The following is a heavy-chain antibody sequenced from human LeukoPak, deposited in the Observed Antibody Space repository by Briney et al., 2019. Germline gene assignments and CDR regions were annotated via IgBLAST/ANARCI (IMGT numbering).Heavy chain of an antibody. CDR2: IYYSGST. J-gene: IGHJ4*02. CDR1: GGSISSYY. Sequence: SETLSLTCTVSGGSISSYYWSWIRQPPGKGLEWIGYIYYSGSTYYNPSLKSRVTISVDTSKNQFSLKLSSVTAADTAVYYCARQYGGDTNFDYWGQGTLVTVSS. D-gene: IGHD2-21*02. CDR3: ARQYGGDTNFDY. V-gene: IGHV4-59*04.